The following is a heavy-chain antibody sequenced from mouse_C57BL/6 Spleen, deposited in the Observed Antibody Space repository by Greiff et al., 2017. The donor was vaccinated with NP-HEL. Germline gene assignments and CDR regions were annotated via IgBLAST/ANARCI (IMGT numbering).Heavy chain of an antibody. CDR2: IDPSDSYT. CDR1: GYTFTSYW. CDR3: ARKGDGSSFLYYFDY. V-gene: IGHV1-50*01. J-gene: IGHJ2*01. D-gene: IGHD1-1*01. Sequence: VQLQQPGAELVKPGASVKLSCKASGYTFTSYWMQWVKQRPGQGLEWIGEIDPSDSYTNYNQKFKGKATLTVDTSSSTAYMQLSSLTSEDSAVYYCARKGDGSSFLYYFDYWGQGTTLTVSS.